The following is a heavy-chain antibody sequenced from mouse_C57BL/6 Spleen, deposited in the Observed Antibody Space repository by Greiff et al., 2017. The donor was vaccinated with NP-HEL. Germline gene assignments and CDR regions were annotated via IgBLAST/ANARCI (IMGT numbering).Heavy chain of an antibody. Sequence: VQLQQPGAELVKPGASVKLSCKASGYTFTSYWMQWVKQRPGQGLEWIGEIDPSDSYTNYNQKFKGKATLTVDTSSSTAYMQLSSLTSEDSAVYYCARYDGYYGYWGQGTTLTVSS. CDR1: GYTFTSYW. CDR3: ARYDGYYGY. V-gene: IGHV1-50*01. D-gene: IGHD2-3*01. CDR2: IDPSDSYT. J-gene: IGHJ2*01.